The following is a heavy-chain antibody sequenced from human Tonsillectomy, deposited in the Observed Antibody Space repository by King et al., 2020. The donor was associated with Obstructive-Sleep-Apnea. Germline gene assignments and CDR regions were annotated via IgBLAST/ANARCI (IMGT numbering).Heavy chain of an antibody. D-gene: IGHD2-2*02. CDR3: VKGDCSSTSCYNNWFDP. J-gene: IGHJ5*02. CDR2: ISSNGGST. Sequence: VQLVESGGGLVQPGGSLRLSCSASGFTFSRYAMHWVRQAPGKGLEYVSAISSNGGSTYYADSVKGRFTISRDNSKNTLYLQMSSLRAEDTAVYYCVKGDCSSTSCYNNWFDPWGQGTLVTVSS. V-gene: IGHV3-64D*06. CDR1: GFTFSRYA.